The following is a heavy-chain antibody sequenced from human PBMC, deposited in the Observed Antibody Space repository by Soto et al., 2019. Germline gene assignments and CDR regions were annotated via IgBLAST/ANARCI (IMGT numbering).Heavy chain of an antibody. Sequence: SETLSLTCTVSGGSVIPYWWTWIRQPPGKALEWIGYIYYSGTTDYSPSLKSRVTIAVDTSRNQISLNLNSVTAADTAVYYCTRVADGGLFNYWGQGILLTVSS. V-gene: IGHV4-59*02. J-gene: IGHJ4*02. CDR3: TRVADGGLFNY. CDR1: GGSVIPYW. D-gene: IGHD6-19*01. CDR2: IYYSGTT.